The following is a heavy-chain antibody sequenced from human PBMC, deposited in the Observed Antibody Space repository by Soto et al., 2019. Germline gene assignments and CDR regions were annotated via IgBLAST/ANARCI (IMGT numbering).Heavy chain of an antibody. CDR3: VKDEGGYPSTAPH. Sequence: EVQLLESGGGWVQPGGSLRLSCAASGITISNYPMSWVRQAPGKGLDWVSGISGSGDRTYYADSAKGRFTISKDISRNSLSLQLDSLGVEDTAVYFCVKDEGGYPSTAPHWGQGTLVTVSS. CDR1: GITISNYP. CDR2: ISGSGDRT. V-gene: IGHV3-23*01. J-gene: IGHJ4*02. D-gene: IGHD3-22*01.